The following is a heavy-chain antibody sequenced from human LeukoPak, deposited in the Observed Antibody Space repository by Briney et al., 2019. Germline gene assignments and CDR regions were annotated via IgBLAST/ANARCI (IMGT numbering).Heavy chain of an antibody. V-gene: IGHV1-46*01. CDR1: GYTFTSYY. CDR3: ARGGGGKQPLPEY. Sequence: GASVNVSCKASGYTFTSYYMHWVRQAPGQGLEWMGMINSSGGSTSYAQKFQGRVTMTRDTSTSTVYMELSSLRSEDTAVYYCARGGGGKQPLPEYWGQGTLVTVSS. J-gene: IGHJ4*02. D-gene: IGHD3-16*01. CDR2: INSSGGST.